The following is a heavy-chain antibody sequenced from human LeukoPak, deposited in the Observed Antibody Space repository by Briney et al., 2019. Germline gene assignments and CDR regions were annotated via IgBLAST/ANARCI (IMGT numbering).Heavy chain of an antibody. CDR3: ARESHYYDSSGYYPTPFDY. D-gene: IGHD3-22*01. Sequence: ASVKVSCKASGYTFTSYAMNCVRQAPEQGLEWMGGIIPIFGTANYAQKFQGRVTITADKSTSTAYMELSSLRSEDTAVYYCARESHYYDSSGYYPTPFDYWGQGTLVTVSS. CDR1: GYTFTSYA. J-gene: IGHJ4*02. V-gene: IGHV1-69*06. CDR2: IIPIFGTA.